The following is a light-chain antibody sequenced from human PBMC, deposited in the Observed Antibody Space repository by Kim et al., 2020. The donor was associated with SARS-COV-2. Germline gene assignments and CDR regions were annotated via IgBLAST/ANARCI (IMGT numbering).Light chain of an antibody. CDR1: QSVSSRF. CDR3: QQYDNSPLYT. Sequence: SPGERATLSCRASQSVSSRFLAWYQQKPGQPPRLLIHAASMRATGIPDRFSGSASGTDFSLTISRLEPEDSAVYYCQQYDNSPLYTFGQGTKLEI. V-gene: IGKV3-20*01. J-gene: IGKJ2*01. CDR2: AAS.